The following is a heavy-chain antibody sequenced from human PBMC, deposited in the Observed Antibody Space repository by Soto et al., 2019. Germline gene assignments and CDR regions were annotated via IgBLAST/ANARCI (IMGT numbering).Heavy chain of an antibody. Sequence: DVQLVESGGGLVKPGGSLRLSCAVSGFSFTNYAMNWVRQAPGKGLEWVSSISRSGSDKSYADSVKGRVTISRDNSNNTVYLQMNGLRAEDTAVYYCARGCSSNDCSTNYYYYYAMDVWGHGTTVTVSS. V-gene: IGHV3-21*01. CDR2: ISRSGSDK. J-gene: IGHJ6*02. D-gene: IGHD2-2*01. CDR3: ARGCSSNDCSTNYYYYYAMDV. CDR1: GFSFTNYA.